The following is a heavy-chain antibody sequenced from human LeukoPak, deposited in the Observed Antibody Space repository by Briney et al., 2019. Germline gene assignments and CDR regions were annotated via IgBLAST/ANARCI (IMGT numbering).Heavy chain of an antibody. V-gene: IGHV3-64*01. J-gene: IGHJ6*02. Sequence: WGSLRLSCAASGFTFSMYAMHWVRQAPGKGLEYVSAISSDGGSTYYANSVKGRFTISRDNSKNTLYLQMGSLRAEDMAVYYCVNYGMDVWGQGTTVTVSS. CDR1: GFTFSMYA. CDR2: ISSDGGST. CDR3: VNYGMDV.